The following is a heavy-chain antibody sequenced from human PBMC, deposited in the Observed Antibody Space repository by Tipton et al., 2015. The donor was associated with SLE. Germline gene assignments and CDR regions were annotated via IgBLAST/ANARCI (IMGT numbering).Heavy chain of an antibody. CDR3: ARGSGSQAGYYYYMDV. CDR2: IYSNGNT. Sequence: TLSLTCTVSGGSINSFYWSWIRQPPGKPLEWIGNIYSNGNTNYNPSFRSRVFMSVDTSRDQFSLILTSVTAADTAVYYCARGSGSQAGYYYYMDVWGKGTTVTVSS. D-gene: IGHD3-3*01. V-gene: IGHV4-59*01. J-gene: IGHJ6*03. CDR1: GGSINSFY.